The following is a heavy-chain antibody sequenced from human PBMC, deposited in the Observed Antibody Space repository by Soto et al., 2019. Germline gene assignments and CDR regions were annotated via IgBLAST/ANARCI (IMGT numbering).Heavy chain of an antibody. D-gene: IGHD6-13*01. V-gene: IGHV4-61*05. CDR2: VYYSGST. CDR1: GGSISSSSYY. J-gene: IGHJ5*02. Sequence: SETLSLTCTVSGGSISSSSYYWSWIRQPPGKGLEWIGYVYYSGSTNYNPSLESRVTISLDTAKSQFSLKLNSLTAADTAVYYCARQPGAAVFNWFDPWGQGTLVTVSS. CDR3: ARQPGAAVFNWFDP.